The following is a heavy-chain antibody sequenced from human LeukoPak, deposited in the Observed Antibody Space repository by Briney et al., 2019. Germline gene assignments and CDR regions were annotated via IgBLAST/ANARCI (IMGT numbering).Heavy chain of an antibody. CDR2: INPNSGGT. J-gene: IGHJ4*02. V-gene: IGHV1-2*02. CDR3: ARTYTVSSDFDY. D-gene: IGHD6-6*01. Sequence: ASVKVSCKASGYTFTGYYVHWVRQAPGQGLEWMGWINPNSGGTNYAQRFQDRVSMTRDTYISTAYMELSRLRSDDTAVYYCARTYTVSSDFDYRGLGTLVTVSS. CDR1: GYTFTGYY.